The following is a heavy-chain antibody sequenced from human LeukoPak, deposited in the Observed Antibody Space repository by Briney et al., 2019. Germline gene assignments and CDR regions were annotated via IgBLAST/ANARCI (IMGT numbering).Heavy chain of an antibody. Sequence: SVKVSCKASGGTFSSYAISWVRQAPGQGLEWMGGIIPIFGTANYAQKFQGRVTITADESTSTAYMELSSLRSEDTAVYYCGLDSSGSQPGAFDIWGQGTMVTVSS. V-gene: IGHV1-69*13. J-gene: IGHJ3*02. CDR1: GGTFSSYA. CDR2: IIPIFGTA. CDR3: GLDSSGSQPGAFDI. D-gene: IGHD3-22*01.